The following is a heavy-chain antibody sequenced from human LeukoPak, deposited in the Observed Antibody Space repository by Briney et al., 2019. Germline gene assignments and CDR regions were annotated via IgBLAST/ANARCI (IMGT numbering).Heavy chain of an antibody. D-gene: IGHD1-26*01. CDR1: GGSLNNYY. CDR2: IYTTGST. CDR3: ARSGSYSGPYVY. V-gene: IGHV4-4*07. Sequence: SETLSLTCTVSGGSLNNYYWSWIRQPAGKGLEWIGRIYTTGSTNYNPSLKSRITMSVDTSKNQFSLKLSSVTAADTAVYYCARSGSYSGPYVYWGQGTLVTVSS. J-gene: IGHJ4*02.